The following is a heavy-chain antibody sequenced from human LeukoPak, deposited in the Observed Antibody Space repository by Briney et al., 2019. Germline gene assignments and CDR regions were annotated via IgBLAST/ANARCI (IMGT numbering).Heavy chain of an antibody. Sequence: GGSLRLSCAASGFTFDDYAMHWVRQAPGKGLEWVSGISWNSGSIGYADSVKGRFTISRDNSKNTLYLQMNSLRAEDTAAYYCAKVSSGSYPYYYYYMDVWGKGTTVTVSS. D-gene: IGHD1-26*01. CDR3: AKVSSGSYPYYYYYMDV. CDR1: GFTFDDYA. J-gene: IGHJ6*03. CDR2: ISWNSGSI. V-gene: IGHV3-9*01.